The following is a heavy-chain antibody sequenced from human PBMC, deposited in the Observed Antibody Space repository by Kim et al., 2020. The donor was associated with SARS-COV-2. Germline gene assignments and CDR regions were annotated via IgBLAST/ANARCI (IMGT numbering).Heavy chain of an antibody. Sequence: SETLSLTCAVYGGSFSGYYWSWIRQPPGKGLEWIGEINHSGSTNYNPSLKSRVTISVDTSKNQFSLKLSSVTAADTAVYYCARGTGTPTTFDYWGQGTLVTVSS. V-gene: IGHV4-34*01. J-gene: IGHJ4*02. D-gene: IGHD1-1*01. CDR3: ARGTGTPTTFDY. CDR2: INHSGST. CDR1: GGSFSGYY.